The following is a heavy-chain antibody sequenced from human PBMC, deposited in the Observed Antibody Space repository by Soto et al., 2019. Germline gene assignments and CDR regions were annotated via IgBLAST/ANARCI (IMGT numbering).Heavy chain of an antibody. CDR2: IYYSGST. CDR3: ARAILDYHDSSGYHPYYYYYGMDV. CDR1: VGSISSYY. D-gene: IGHD3-22*01. J-gene: IGHJ6*02. V-gene: IGHV4-59*01. Sequence: SETLSLPCTVHVGSISSYYWSWIRQPPGKGLDLIGYIYYSGSTNYNPSLKSRVTISVDTSKNQFSLKLSSVTAADTALYYCARAILDYHDSSGYHPYYYYYGMDVWGQGTTVTVYS.